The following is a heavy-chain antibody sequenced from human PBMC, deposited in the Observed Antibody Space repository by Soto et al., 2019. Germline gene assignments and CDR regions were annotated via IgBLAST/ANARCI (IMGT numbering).Heavy chain of an antibody. J-gene: IGHJ3*02. CDR3: AKELGLSYYDSSAGGAFDI. V-gene: IGHV3-23*01. D-gene: IGHD3-22*01. CDR2: ISGSGGST. Sequence: EVQLLESGGGLVQPGGSLRLACAASGFTFSSYAMSWGRQAPGKGLEWVSAISGSGGSTYYADSVKGRFTISRDNSKNTLYLQMNSLRAEDTAVYYCAKELGLSYYDSSAGGAFDIWGQGTMVTVSS. CDR1: GFTFSSYA.